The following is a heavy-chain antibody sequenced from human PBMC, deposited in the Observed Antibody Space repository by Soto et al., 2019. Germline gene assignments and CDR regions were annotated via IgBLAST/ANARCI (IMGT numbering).Heavy chain of an antibody. D-gene: IGHD6-6*01. V-gene: IGHV4-61*01. CDR1: GGSFKSGSYS. Sequence: SETLSLTCTVSGGSFKSGSYSWSWIRQPPGKGLEWIGYVYHTGRTSYNPSLKSRVSISMDTSKNQFSLKLSSVTAADTAVYYCARGVQAARPNWFDPWGQGTLVTVSS. CDR3: ARGVQAARPNWFDP. CDR2: VYHTGRT. J-gene: IGHJ5*02.